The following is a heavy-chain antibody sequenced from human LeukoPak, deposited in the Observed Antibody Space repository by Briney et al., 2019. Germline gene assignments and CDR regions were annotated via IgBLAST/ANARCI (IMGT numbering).Heavy chain of an antibody. J-gene: IGHJ4*02. D-gene: IGHD4-17*01. V-gene: IGHV3-15*01. CDR3: TKFDYAAFEY. CDR1: GFTFSNAW. Sequence: PGGSLRLSCVASGFTFSNAWMSRVRQAPGKGLEWVGRIKSKTNGGTTDYAAPVKGRFTISRDDSKNTLYLQMNSLKTEDTAVYYCTKFDYAAFEYWGQGTLVTVSS. CDR2: IKSKTNGGTT.